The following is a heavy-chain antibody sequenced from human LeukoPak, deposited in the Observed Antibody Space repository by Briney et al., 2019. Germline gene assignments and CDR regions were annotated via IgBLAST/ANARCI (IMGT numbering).Heavy chain of an antibody. CDR1: GGTFSSYA. Sequence: GASVKVSCKASGGTFSSYAISWVRQAPGQGLEWMGGIIPIFGTANYAQKFQGRVTITADKSTSTAYMELSSLRSDDTAVYYCARVKYSYGRTGYYYMDVWGKGTTVTVSS. V-gene: IGHV1-69*06. CDR3: ARVKYSYGRTGYYYMDV. CDR2: IIPIFGTA. J-gene: IGHJ6*03. D-gene: IGHD5-18*01.